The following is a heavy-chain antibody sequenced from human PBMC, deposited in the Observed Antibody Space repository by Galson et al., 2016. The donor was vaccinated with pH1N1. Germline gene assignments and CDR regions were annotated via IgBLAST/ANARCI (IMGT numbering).Heavy chain of an antibody. CDR3: ASHEGAEDFWSGYYPYYFDY. V-gene: IGHV4-39*01. CDR2: IYYSGST. Sequence: SETLSLTCTVSGGSISSSSYYWGWIRQPPGKGLEWIGSIYYSGSTYYNPSLKSRVTISVDTSKNQFSLKLSSVTAADTAVYYCASHEGAEDFWSGYYPYYFDYWGQGTLVTVSS. J-gene: IGHJ4*02. D-gene: IGHD3-3*01. CDR1: GGSISSSSYY.